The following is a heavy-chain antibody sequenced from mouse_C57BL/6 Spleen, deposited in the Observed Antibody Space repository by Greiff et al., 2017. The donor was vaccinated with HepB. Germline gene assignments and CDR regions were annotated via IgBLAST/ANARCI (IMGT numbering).Heavy chain of an antibody. V-gene: IGHV1-61*01. CDR1: GYTFTSYW. CDR2: IYPSDSET. CDR3: ARGIYYGPRVYFDV. D-gene: IGHD2-1*01. Sequence: QVHVKQPGAELVRPGSSVKLSCKASGYTFTSYWMDWVKQRPGQGLEWIGNIYPSDSETHYNQKFKDKATLTVDKSSSTAYMQLSSLTSEDSAVYYCARGIYYGPRVYFDVWGTGTTVTVSS. J-gene: IGHJ1*03.